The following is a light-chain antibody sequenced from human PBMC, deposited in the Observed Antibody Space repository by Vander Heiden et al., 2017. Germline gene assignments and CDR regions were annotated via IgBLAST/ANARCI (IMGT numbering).Light chain of an antibody. CDR2: DDS. Sequence: SYVLTQPPSVSVAPGQTARITCGGNNIGSKSVHWYQQKPGQAPVLVVYDDSDRRSGIPERCSGSNSGNTATLTISRVEAGDEADYYWQVGDSSSDHVVFGGGTKLTVL. V-gene: IGLV3-21*02. CDR3: QVGDSSSDHVV. J-gene: IGLJ2*01. CDR1: NIGSKS.